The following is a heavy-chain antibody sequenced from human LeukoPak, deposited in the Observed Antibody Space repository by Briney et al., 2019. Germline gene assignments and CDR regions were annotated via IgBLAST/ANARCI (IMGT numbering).Heavy chain of an antibody. D-gene: IGHD6-6*01. CDR3: ARRRGSSAFDI. CDR2: INHSGST. Sequence: SETLSLTCAVYGGSFSGYYWSWIRQPPGKGLEWIGEINHSGSTNYNPSLKSRVTISVDTSKNQFSLKLSSVTAADTAVYYCARRRGSSAFDIWGQGTMVTVSS. V-gene: IGHV4-34*01. J-gene: IGHJ3*02. CDR1: GGSFSGYY.